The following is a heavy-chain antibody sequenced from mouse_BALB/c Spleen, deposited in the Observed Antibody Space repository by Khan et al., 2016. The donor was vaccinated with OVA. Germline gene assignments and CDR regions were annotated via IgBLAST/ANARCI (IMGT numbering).Heavy chain of an antibody. J-gene: IGHJ4*01. Sequence: VQLQQSGPSLVKPSQTLSVTCSVTGDSITSGFWNWIRKFPGNKFEYLGYITYSGNIYYNPSLKSRISITRDTSKSQYYLQMNSVTTEDTATYYCARSYGSCAMDYWGQGTSVTVSS. CDR3: ARSYGSCAMDY. CDR1: GDSITSGF. D-gene: IGHD1-1*01. CDR2: ITYSGNI. V-gene: IGHV3-8*02.